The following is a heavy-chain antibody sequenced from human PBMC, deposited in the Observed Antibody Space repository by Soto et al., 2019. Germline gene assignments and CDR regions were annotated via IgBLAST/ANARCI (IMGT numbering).Heavy chain of an antibody. CDR2: ISWNSGSI. D-gene: IGHD6-13*01. CDR1: GFTFDAYA. Sequence: EVQLVESGGGLVQPGRSLRLSCAASGFTFDAYAMHWVRQAPGKGLEWVSGISWNSGSIGYAEFVKGRFTISRDNAKNSLYLQRNSLRAEDTALYYCAKDGQQLNYYYYYMDVWGKGTTVTVSS. V-gene: IGHV3-9*01. J-gene: IGHJ6*03. CDR3: AKDGQQLNYYYYYMDV.